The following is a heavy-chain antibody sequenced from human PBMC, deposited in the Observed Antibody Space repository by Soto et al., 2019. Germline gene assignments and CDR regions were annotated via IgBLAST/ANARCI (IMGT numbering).Heavy chain of an antibody. J-gene: IGHJ5*02. CDR1: GFTFDNFL. CDR3: AKDLRRRLMVYAMNPYNWFDP. V-gene: IGHV3-23*01. CDR2: VSGSGSTT. Sequence: GGSLRLSCVASGFTFDNFLMTWVRQAPAKGLEWVSTVSGSGSTTYYADSVKGRFIISRDNSKNTVYLEVNSLRAEDTAVYYCAKDLRRRLMVYAMNPYNWFDPWGQGTLVTVSS. D-gene: IGHD2-8*01.